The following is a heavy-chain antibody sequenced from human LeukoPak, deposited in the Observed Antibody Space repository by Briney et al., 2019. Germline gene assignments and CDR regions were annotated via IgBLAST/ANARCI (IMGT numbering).Heavy chain of an antibody. Sequence: SGGSLRLSCAASGFTFSSYGMHWVRQAPGKGLEWVAVISYDGSNKYYADSVKGRFTISRDNSKNPLYLQMNSLRAEDTAVYYCAKQYYDFWSGYYFDYWGQGTLVTVSS. J-gene: IGHJ4*02. CDR3: AKQYYDFWSGYYFDY. V-gene: IGHV3-30*18. CDR1: GFTFSSYG. D-gene: IGHD3-3*01. CDR2: ISYDGSNK.